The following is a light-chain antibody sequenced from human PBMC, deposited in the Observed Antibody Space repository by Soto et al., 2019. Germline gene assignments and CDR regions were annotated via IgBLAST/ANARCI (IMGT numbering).Light chain of an antibody. CDR1: QGISSH. CDR2: GAS. Sequence: DIQMTQSPSTLPASVGDRVTITCRASQGISSHLAWYQQRPGKAPVLLIYGASNLQSGVPSRFSGSGSGTAFTLTISSLQPEDFATYYCQQFSGYPLTFGQGTRLEIK. V-gene: IGKV1-9*01. CDR3: QQFSGYPLT. J-gene: IGKJ5*01.